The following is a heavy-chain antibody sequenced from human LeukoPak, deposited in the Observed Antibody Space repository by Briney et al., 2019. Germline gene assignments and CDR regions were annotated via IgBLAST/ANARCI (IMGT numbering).Heavy chain of an antibody. J-gene: IGHJ4*02. D-gene: IGHD1-26*01. CDR2: IYASGGT. CDR1: GGSINSYF. Sequence: SETLSLTCTVCGGSINSYFWSWIRQRAGKGLEWIGRIYASGGTNYNPSLKSRVTISSDTSKNQFSLRLNSVTAADTAVYYCARSGTESGSYRRFDSWGQGTLVTISS. CDR3: ARSGTESGSYRRFDS. V-gene: IGHV4-4*07.